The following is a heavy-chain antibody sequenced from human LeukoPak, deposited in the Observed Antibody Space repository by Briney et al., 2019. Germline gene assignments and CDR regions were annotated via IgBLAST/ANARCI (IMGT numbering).Heavy chain of an antibody. CDR2: INHSGST. D-gene: IGHD1-26*01. J-gene: IGHJ4*02. V-gene: IGHV4-34*01. Sequence: SETLSLTCAVYGRSFSGYYWSWIRQTPGKGLEWIGEINHSGSTTYNPSLKSRVTISVDTSKNQFSLKLSSVTAADTAVYYCAMLVGALNYWGQGTLVTVSS. CDR3: AMLVGALNY. CDR1: GRSFSGYY.